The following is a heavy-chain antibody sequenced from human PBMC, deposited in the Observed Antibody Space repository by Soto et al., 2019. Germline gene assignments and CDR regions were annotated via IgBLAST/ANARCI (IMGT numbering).Heavy chain of an antibody. V-gene: IGHV4-30-4*01. CDR3: ARQRTVYFARPGDWLDP. CDR2: IYYSGNI. J-gene: IGHJ5*02. CDR1: GASISSADYF. D-gene: IGHD3-9*01. Sequence: QVQLQESGPGLVKPSQTLSLTCTVSGASISSADYFWSWIRQPPGQGLEWIGYIYYSGNIFYNPSLESRVTISVDTPKNQFSLKLTSVTAADTAVYYCARQRTVYFARPGDWLDPWGQGTLVTVSS.